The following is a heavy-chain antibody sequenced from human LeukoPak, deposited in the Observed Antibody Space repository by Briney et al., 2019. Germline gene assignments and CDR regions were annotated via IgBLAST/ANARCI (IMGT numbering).Heavy chain of an antibody. CDR3: ATARGYCSSTSCSIGTFDI. CDR2: FDPEGGET. CDR1: GYTLTELS. D-gene: IGHD2-2*01. J-gene: IGHJ3*02. Sequence: ASVKVSCKVSGYTLTELSMHWVRQAPGKGLEWMGGFDPEGGETNYAHRFQGRLTMTEDTSTDTAYMELSSLRSEDTAVYYCATARGYCSSTSCSIGTFDIWGQGTMVTASS. V-gene: IGHV1-24*01.